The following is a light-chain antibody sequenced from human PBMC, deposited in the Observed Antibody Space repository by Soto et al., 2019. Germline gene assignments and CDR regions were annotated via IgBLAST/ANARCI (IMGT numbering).Light chain of an antibody. CDR1: QSISNC. CDR2: HAS. CDR3: QQYNSYS. V-gene: IGKV1-5*01. J-gene: IGKJ1*01. Sequence: DIQMTQIQTTLPASVGDRVTITGGASQSISNCLAGYQPKPGTAPKVLIYHASNLQSGVPSRFSGSGSGTEFTLTSSSLQPDDFATYYCQQYNSYSFGQGTMV.